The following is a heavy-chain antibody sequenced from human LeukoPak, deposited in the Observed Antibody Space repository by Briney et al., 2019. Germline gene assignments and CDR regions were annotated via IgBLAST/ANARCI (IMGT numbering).Heavy chain of an antibody. CDR1: SGSINIYY. J-gene: IGHJ4*02. CDR2: IYTTDTD. CDR3: VRHGYTASHYFLDY. Sequence: ASETLSLTCTVSSGSINIYYWGWVRQPAGRGLDWMGRIYTTDTDNYNPSLKSRLTMSIDTSQRQFSLNLRSVTAADTGTYYCVRHGYTASHYFLDYWSQGILVTVSS. D-gene: IGHD2-2*02. V-gene: IGHV4-4*07.